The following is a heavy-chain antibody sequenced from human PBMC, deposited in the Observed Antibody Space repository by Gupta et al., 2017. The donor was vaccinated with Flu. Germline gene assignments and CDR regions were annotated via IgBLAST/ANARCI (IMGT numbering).Heavy chain of an antibody. J-gene: IGHJ6*03. Sequence: WVRQAPGKGLEWVSGIGYSASNTFYADSVKGRFTISRDNTKNTLYLQMNSLRAGDTAVYYCAKGGFCTSSNCHPSYYYMDVWGKGTTVTVSS. V-gene: IGHV3-23*01. CDR2: IGYSASNT. CDR3: AKGGFCTSSNCHPSYYYMDV. D-gene: IGHD2-2*01.